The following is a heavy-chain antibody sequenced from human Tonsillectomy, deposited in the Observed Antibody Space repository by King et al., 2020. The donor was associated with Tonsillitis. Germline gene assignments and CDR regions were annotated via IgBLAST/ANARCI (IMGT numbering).Heavy chain of an antibody. CDR2: IYYSGST. CDR3: ARVDYGGNSGIYYGLDV. J-gene: IGHJ6*02. Sequence: VQLQESGPGLVKPSETLSLTCTVSGGFISSHYWSWIRQPPGKGLEWIGYIYYSGSTNYNPSLKSRVTISVDTSKNQVSLKLSSVTAADTAVYYCARVDYGGNSGIYYGLDVWGQGTTVTVSS. D-gene: IGHD4-23*01. V-gene: IGHV4-59*11. CDR1: GGFISSHY.